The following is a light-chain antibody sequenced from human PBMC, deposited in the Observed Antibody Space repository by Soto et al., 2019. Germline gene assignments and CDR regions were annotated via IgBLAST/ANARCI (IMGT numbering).Light chain of an antibody. CDR1: QSVNYN. Sequence: MLMTQSPATLSVSPGERATLSCRASQSVNYNLAWYQQKPGQAPRLLIFGASARATGTPARFSGSGFGTEFTLTISSLQSEDFAVYYCQQYTNWPVMYTFGQGTK. J-gene: IGKJ2*01. CDR2: GAS. V-gene: IGKV3-15*01. CDR3: QQYTNWPVMYT.